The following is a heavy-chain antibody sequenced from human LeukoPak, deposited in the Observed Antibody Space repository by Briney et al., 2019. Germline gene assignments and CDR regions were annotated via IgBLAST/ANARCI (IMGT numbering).Heavy chain of an antibody. CDR2: ISAYNGNT. J-gene: IGHJ4*02. D-gene: IGHD3-9*01. Sequence: GASVKVSCKASGYTFTSYGISWVRQAPGQGLEWMGWISAYNGNTNYAQKLQGRVTMTTDTSTSTAYMELRSLRSDDTAVYYCARDRDILTGYYPMSDYWGQGTLVTVSS. CDR3: ARDRDILTGYYPMSDY. CDR1: GYTFTSYG. V-gene: IGHV1-18*01.